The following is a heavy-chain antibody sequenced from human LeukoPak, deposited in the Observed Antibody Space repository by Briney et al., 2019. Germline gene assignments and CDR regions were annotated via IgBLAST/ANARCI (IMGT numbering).Heavy chain of an antibody. J-gene: IGHJ4*02. V-gene: IGHV4-4*07. D-gene: IGHD3-22*01. CDR1: GDSISNFY. CDR3: ARRPYDYDSSGYQYYFDY. Sequence: PSETLSLTCTVSGDSISNFYWSWIRQPAEKGLEWIGRVYSSGSTNYNPSLKSRVTISVDTSKNQFSLKLSSVAAADTAVYYCARRPYDYDSSGYQYYFDYWGQGTLVTVSS. CDR2: VYSSGST.